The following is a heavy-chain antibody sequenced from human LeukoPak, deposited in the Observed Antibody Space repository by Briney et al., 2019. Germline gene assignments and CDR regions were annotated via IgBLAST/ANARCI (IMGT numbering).Heavy chain of an antibody. CDR1: GFTFSSYS. Sequence: GGSLRLSCAASGFTFSSYSMSWVRQAPGKGLEWVSSISSSSSYIYYADSVKGRFTISRDNAKNSLYLQMNSLRAEDTAVYYCARDVVAGTYYYGMDVWGKGTTVTVSS. V-gene: IGHV3-21*01. D-gene: IGHD6-19*01. J-gene: IGHJ6*04. CDR3: ARDVVAGTYYYGMDV. CDR2: ISSSSSYI.